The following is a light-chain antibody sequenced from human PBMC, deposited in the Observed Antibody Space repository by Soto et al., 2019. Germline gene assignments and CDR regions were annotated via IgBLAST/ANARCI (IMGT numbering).Light chain of an antibody. CDR2: GAS. Sequence: EIVLTQSPGTLSLSPGERATLSCRASQSVSSSYLAWYQQKPGQAPRLLIYGASSRVTGIPDRFSGSGSGTDFTLTISRLEPEDFAVYYCQQYGSSPTTFGQGTKVENK. V-gene: IGKV3-20*01. CDR3: QQYGSSPTT. J-gene: IGKJ1*01. CDR1: QSVSSSY.